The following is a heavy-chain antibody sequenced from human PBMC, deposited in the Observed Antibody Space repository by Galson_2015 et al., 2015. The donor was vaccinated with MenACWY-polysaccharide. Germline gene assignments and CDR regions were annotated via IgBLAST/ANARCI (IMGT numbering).Heavy chain of an antibody. V-gene: IGHV1-69*04. CDR2: IIPFVAKT. CDR3: ARADCSGNSCDFAY. CDR1: GGTFSTYG. J-gene: IGHJ4*02. D-gene: IGHD2-15*01. Sequence: SVKVSCKASGGTFSTYGFSWVRQAPGQGLEWMGRIIPFVAKTNYAQKFQGRVTVTADTSTSTAYMELSNLRSEDTAVYYCARADCSGNSCDFAYWGQGTLVIVSS.